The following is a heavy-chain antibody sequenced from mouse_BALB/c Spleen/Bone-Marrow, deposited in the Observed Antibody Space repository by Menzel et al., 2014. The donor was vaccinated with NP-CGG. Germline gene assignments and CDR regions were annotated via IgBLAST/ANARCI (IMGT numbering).Heavy chain of an antibody. D-gene: IGHD4-1*01. J-gene: IGHJ2*01. CDR2: IDPETGGN. CDR3: TRNWDDYFDY. CDR1: GYTFTDYE. V-gene: IGHV1-15*01. Sequence: LVESGAELVRPGASVTLSCKASGYTFTDYEIHWVKQTPVHGLEWIGAIDPETGGNAYNQKFKGKATLTADKSSSTAYMEHRSLTSEDSAVYYCTRNWDDYFDYWGQGTTLTVSS.